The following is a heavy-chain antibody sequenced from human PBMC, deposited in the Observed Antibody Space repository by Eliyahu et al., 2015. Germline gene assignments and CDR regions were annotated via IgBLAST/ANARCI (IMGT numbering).Heavy chain of an antibody. CDR3: AKAPARITGFLDY. V-gene: IGHV3-23*04. J-gene: IGHJ4*02. D-gene: IGHD1-20*01. CDR1: GFNFGPHA. Sequence: EVQLVESGGGLVQPGGSLRLSXXASGFNFGPHAVTWVRQTPGKGLEWVSTISGTGRTTYYADSVKGRFTISRDNSKDTLYLQMNSLRADDSAVYYCAKAPARITGFLDYWGQGTLVTVSS. CDR2: ISGTGRTT.